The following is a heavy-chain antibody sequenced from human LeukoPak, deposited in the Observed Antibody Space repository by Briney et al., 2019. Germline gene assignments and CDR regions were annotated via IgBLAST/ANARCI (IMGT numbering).Heavy chain of an antibody. V-gene: IGHV3-48*03. CDR3: AREPPHSGMDV. CDR1: GFTFNSYE. D-gene: IGHD1-26*01. Sequence: PGGSLRLSCVASGFTFNSYEMNWVRQAPGKGLEWVSYISSSGGTTYYADSMKGRFTISRDNAKNSLYLQMNSLKAEDMAVYYCAREPPHSGMDVWGKGTTVTVSS. CDR2: ISSSGGTT. J-gene: IGHJ6*04.